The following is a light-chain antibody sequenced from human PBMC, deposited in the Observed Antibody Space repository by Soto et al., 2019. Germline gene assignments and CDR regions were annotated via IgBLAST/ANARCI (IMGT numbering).Light chain of an antibody. V-gene: IGKV3-20*01. Sequence: EIVLAQSPGTLSLSPGERATLSCRASQSVTNSFLAWYQQKPGQAPRLLIYGASRRATGIPDRFTGSGSGTDCTLTISRLETDDFAVYYCQQYVSSPWAFGQGTKVEI. CDR3: QQYVSSPWA. CDR2: GAS. CDR1: QSVTNSF. J-gene: IGKJ1*01.